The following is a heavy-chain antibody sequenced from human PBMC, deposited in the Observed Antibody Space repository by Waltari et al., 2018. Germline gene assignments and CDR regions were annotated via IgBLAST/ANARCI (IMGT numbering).Heavy chain of an antibody. J-gene: IGHJ4*02. CDR2: IYHSGRT. D-gene: IGHD2-15*01. CDR3: AREGRGFGVSS. Sequence: QVQLQESGPGLVKPSQTLSLTCTVSGGSISSGGYYWSWIRQHPGKGLEWIGYIYHSGRTYYNTALKRRVTISVDRSKNQFSLKLSSVTAADTAVYYCAREGRGFGVSSWGQGTLVTVSS. V-gene: IGHV4-31*03. CDR1: GGSISSGGYY.